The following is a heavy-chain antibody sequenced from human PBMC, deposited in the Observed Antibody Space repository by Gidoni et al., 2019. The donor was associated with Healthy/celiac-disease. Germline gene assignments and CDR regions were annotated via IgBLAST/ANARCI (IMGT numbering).Heavy chain of an antibody. CDR1: GFSLSNARMG. D-gene: IGHD3-10*01. Sequence: QVTLKESGPVLVKPTETLTLTCTVSGFSLSNARMGVSWIRQPPGKALEWLAHIFSNDEKSYSTSLKSRLTISKDTSKSQVVLTMTNMDPVDTATYYCARIGRYYYGSGTYYNVEDPFDYWGQGTLVTVSS. V-gene: IGHV2-26*01. CDR2: IFSNDEK. CDR3: ARIGRYYYGSGTYYNVEDPFDY. J-gene: IGHJ4*02.